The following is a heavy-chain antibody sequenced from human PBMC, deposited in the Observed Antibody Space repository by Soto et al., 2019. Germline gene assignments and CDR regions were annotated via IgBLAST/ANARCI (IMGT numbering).Heavy chain of an antibody. V-gene: IGHV3-23*01. CDR3: ARGFSAGKGSPPDY. CDR1: GFSFIKYA. Sequence: EVQLLESGGGLVQPGGSLRLSCATSGFSFIKYAMSWLRQAPRTGLEWVSGLSGSGGSTSAADSVKGRFAISRDNSRNTLYLQMNSLRDGATAIYFCARGFSAGKGSPPDYWGQGTLCTVAS. D-gene: IGHD3-10*01. J-gene: IGHJ4*02. CDR2: LSGSGGST.